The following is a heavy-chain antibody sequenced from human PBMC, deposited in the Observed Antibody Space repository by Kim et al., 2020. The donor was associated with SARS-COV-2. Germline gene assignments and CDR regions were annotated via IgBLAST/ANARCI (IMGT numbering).Heavy chain of an antibody. CDR3: AREDIVVVPAADLPYYYYYGMDV. V-gene: IGHV3-33*01. D-gene: IGHD2-2*01. J-gene: IGHJ6*02. Sequence: GGSLRLSCAASGFTLSSYGMHWVRQAPGKGLEWVAVIWYDGSNKYYADSVKGRFTISRDNSKNTLYLQMNSLRAEDTAVYYCAREDIVVVPAADLPYYYYYGMDVWGQGTTVTVSS. CDR2: IWYDGSNK. CDR1: GFTLSSYG.